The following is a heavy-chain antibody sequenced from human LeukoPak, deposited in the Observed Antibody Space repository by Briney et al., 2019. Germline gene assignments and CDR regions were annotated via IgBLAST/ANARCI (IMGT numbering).Heavy chain of an antibody. CDR1: GFTFSNYW. CDR3: VRDIPQAY. Sequence: PGGSLRLSCAASGFTFSNYWMHWVRQAPGKGLVWVSRINNDGSGITYADSVKGRFTISRDNAKNTVYLQMNSLRAEDTAVYYCVRDIPQAYWGQGPLVTVSS. D-gene: IGHD2-21*01. J-gene: IGHJ4*02. V-gene: IGHV3-74*01. CDR2: INNDGSGI.